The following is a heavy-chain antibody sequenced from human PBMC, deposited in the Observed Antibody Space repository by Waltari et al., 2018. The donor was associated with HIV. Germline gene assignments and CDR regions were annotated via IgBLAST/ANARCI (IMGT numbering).Heavy chain of an antibody. D-gene: IGHD3-10*01. Sequence: QVQLVESGGGVVQPGRSLRLSCAASGFTFSTYGQHWVRQAPGKGLEWVAGIWYDGSNKYYADSVKGRLTISRDNSKNTVYLQINRLRAEDTAVYYCAREGHYYGSGRFGGDYWGQGTLVTVSS. V-gene: IGHV3-33*01. CDR1: GFTFSTYG. CDR2: IWYDGSNK. CDR3: AREGHYYGSGRFGGDY. J-gene: IGHJ4*02.